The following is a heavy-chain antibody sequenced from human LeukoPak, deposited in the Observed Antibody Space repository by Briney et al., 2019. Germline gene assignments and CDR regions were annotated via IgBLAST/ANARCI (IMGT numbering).Heavy chain of an antibody. D-gene: IGHD2-2*01. CDR3: ARVELGYCSSTSCSRAQDY. CDR2: ISSSSSYI. J-gene: IGHJ4*02. CDR1: GFTFSSYS. V-gene: IGHV3-21*01. Sequence: GGSLRLSCAASGFTFSSYSMNWVRQAPGRGLEWVSYISSSSSYIYYADSVKGRFTISRDNAKNSLYLQMNSLRAEDTAVYYCARVELGYCSSTSCSRAQDYWGQGTLVTVSS.